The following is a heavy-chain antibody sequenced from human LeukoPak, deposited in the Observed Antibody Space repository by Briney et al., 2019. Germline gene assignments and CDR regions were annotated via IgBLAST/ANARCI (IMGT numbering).Heavy chain of an antibody. J-gene: IGHJ4*02. Sequence: SVKVSCKASRGTFGSYAISWVRQAPGQGLEWMGRIIPVLGIAAYAQKFQGRLTITADKSTNIVYLNLGSLRSEDTGVYYCARGTTLVRAYYFDSWGQGTPVTVSS. CDR3: ARGTTLVRAYYFDS. V-gene: IGHV1-69*04. CDR2: IIPVLGIA. D-gene: IGHD4-11*01. CDR1: RGTFGSYA.